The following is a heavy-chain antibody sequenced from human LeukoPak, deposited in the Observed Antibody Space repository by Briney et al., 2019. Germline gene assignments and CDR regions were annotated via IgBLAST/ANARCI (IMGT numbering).Heavy chain of an antibody. V-gene: IGHV4-39*07. CDR2: IYYSGST. Sequence: SETLSLTCAVSGGSISSSSYYWGWIRQPPGKGLEWIGSIYYSGSTYYNPSLKSRVTISVDTSKNQFSLKLSSVTAAGTAVYYCATAGGSQSYYYDSSGYFDYWGQGTLVTVSS. CDR3: ATAGGSQSYYYDSSGYFDY. J-gene: IGHJ4*02. D-gene: IGHD3-22*01. CDR1: GGSISSSSYY.